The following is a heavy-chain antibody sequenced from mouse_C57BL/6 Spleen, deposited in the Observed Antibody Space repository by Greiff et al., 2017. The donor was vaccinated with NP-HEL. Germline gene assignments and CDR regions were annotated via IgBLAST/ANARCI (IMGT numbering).Heavy chain of an antibody. D-gene: IGHD4-1*01. J-gene: IGHJ2*01. CDR2: IYPGDGDT. CDR1: GYAFSSYW. V-gene: IGHV1-80*01. CDR3: ARVANWDVRDY. Sequence: VQLQQSGAELVKPGASVKISCKASGYAFSSYWMNWVKQRPGKGLEWIGQIYPGDGDTNYNGKFKGKATLTADKSSSTAYMQLSSLTSEDSAVYFCARVANWDVRDYWGQGTTLTVSS.